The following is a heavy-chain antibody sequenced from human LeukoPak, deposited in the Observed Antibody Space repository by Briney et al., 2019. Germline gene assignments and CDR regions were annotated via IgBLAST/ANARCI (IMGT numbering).Heavy chain of an antibody. J-gene: IGHJ4*02. V-gene: IGHV4-59*01. CDR1: GGSISSYY. Sequence: SETLSLTCTVSGGSISSYYWSWIRQPPGKGLEWIGYVAYSGSTNYNPSLKSRVTISVDTSKNQFSLKLSSVTAADTAVYYCAATSYYDSRGCFNYWGQGTLVTVSS. CDR3: AATSYYDSRGCFNY. D-gene: IGHD3-22*01. CDR2: VAYSGST.